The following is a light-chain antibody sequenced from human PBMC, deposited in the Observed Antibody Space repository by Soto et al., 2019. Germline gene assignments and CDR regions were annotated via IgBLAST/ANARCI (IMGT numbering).Light chain of an antibody. CDR3: QQYNNWPIT. CDR2: AAS. J-gene: IGKJ5*01. Sequence: EIVMTQSPDILSVSPGQRATLSCMAIQSISSNLAWHQQKVGQAPRLVIYAASTRATGIPDRFSGSGSGTEFTLTISCLQSEDFAVYYCQQYNNWPITFGQGTRLEIK. V-gene: IGKV3-15*01. CDR1: QSISSN.